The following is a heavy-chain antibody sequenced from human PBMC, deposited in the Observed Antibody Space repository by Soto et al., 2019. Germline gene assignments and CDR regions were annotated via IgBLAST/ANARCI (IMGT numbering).Heavy chain of an antibody. CDR1: GFSFSSFW. CDR2: IRQDGSEK. J-gene: IGHJ1*01. D-gene: IGHD5-12*01. CDR3: VRGYSDYTDYFDD. V-gene: IGHV3-7*03. Sequence: GGSLRLSCAAYGFSFSSFWLIWVRQAPEKGLEWVAIIRQDGSEKHYVYSVKGRLTVSRDNAEKSLYLQMDSLRPDDTAVYYCVRGYSDYTDYFDDWGQGALVTVSS.